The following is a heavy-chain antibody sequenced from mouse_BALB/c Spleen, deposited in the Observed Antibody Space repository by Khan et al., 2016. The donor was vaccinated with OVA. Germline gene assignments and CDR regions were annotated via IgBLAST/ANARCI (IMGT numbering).Heavy chain of an antibody. Sequence: IQLVQSGAELVKPGASVKLSCTASGSNIKDTYLHWVKQRPEQGLEWIGRIAPANGNTQYDPKFQGKATITSDTSSNTSYLQLNSLTSEDTAVYYCARPSYDPRDFEVWGAGTTVTVSS. J-gene: IGHJ1*01. CDR2: IAPANGNT. D-gene: IGHD2-3*01. V-gene: IGHV14-3*02. CDR3: ARPSYDPRDFEV. CDR1: GSNIKDTY.